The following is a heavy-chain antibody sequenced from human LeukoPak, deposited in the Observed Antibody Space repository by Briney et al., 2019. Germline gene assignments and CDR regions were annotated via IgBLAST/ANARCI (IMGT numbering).Heavy chain of an antibody. CDR3: ARGFYFSMTELYYLDL. Sequence: GGSLRLSCAASGFNFINAWMSWVRQAPGKGLEWVANIKQDETEKFYVDSVKGRFTISRDNAKNSLYLQMNSLRVEDSAVYYCARGFYFSMTELYYLDLWGRGTLVTVSS. D-gene: IGHD2-8*01. CDR1: GFNFINAW. CDR2: IKQDETEK. V-gene: IGHV3-7*04. J-gene: IGHJ2*01.